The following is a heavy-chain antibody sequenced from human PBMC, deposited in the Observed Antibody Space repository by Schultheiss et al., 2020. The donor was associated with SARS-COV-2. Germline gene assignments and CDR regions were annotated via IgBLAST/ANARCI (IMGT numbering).Heavy chain of an antibody. V-gene: IGHV3-30*02. CDR1: GFTFSSYG. CDR2: IRYDGSNK. J-gene: IGHJ3*02. CDR3: AKGYHDSSGFAAFDI. D-gene: IGHD3-22*01. Sequence: GESLKISCAASGFTFSSYGMHWVRQAPGKGLEWVAFIRYDGSNKYYADSVKGRFTISRDNSKNTLYLQMNSLRAEDTAVYYCAKGYHDSSGFAAFDIWGQGTMVTVSS.